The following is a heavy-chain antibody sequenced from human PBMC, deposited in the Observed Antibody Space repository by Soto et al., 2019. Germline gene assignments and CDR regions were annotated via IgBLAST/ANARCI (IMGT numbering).Heavy chain of an antibody. CDR3: AGTYYYGSGSYYTSYFDY. D-gene: IGHD3-10*01. CDR1: GGSFSGYY. J-gene: IGHJ4*02. Sequence: SETLSLTCAVYGGSFSGYYWSWIRQPPGKGLEWIGEINHSGSTNYNPSLKSRVTISVDTSKNQFSLKLSSVTAADTAVYYCAGTYYYGSGSYYTSYFDYWGQGTLVT. V-gene: IGHV4-34*01. CDR2: INHSGST.